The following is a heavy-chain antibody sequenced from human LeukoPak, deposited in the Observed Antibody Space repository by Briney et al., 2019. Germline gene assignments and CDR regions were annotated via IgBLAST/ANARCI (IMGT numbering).Heavy chain of an antibody. V-gene: IGHV4-4*07. CDR1: GGSISSYY. D-gene: IGHD3-10*01. CDR3: ARDSGTTGEFKFDP. Sequence: SETLSLTCTVSGGSISSYYWSWIRQPAGKGLEWIGRIYTSGSTDYNPSPKSRVTMSVDTSKNQFSLKLSSVTAADTAVYYCARDSGTTGEFKFDPWGQGTLVTVSS. CDR2: IYTSGST. J-gene: IGHJ5*02.